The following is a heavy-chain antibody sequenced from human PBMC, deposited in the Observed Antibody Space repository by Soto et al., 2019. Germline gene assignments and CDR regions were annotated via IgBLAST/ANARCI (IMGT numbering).Heavy chain of an antibody. D-gene: IGHD5-12*01. CDR2: IYHSGST. Sequence: QLQLQESGSGLVKPSQTLSLTCAVSGGSISSGGYSWSWIRQPPGKGLKWIGYIYHSGSTYYNPSLKSRVTISVDRSKNQFSLKLSSVTAADTAVYYCARVGGYSGYEFDPWGQGTLVTVSS. CDR1: GGSISSGGYS. J-gene: IGHJ5*02. V-gene: IGHV4-30-2*01. CDR3: ARVGGYSGYEFDP.